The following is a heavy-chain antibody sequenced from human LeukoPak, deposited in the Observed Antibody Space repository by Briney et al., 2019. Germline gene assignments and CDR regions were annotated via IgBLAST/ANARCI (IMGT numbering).Heavy chain of an antibody. V-gene: IGHV4-38-2*02. Sequence: PSETLSLTCTVSGYSISSGYYWGWVRRPPGKRLEWIGSIYHSGRTYYSPSLKSPVTISVDKSKNQFSLKLSSVTAADTAVYYCASREGVRQLARLDYWGQGTLVTVSS. D-gene: IGHD6-13*01. CDR3: ASREGVRQLARLDY. CDR2: IYHSGRT. J-gene: IGHJ4*02. CDR1: GYSISSGYY.